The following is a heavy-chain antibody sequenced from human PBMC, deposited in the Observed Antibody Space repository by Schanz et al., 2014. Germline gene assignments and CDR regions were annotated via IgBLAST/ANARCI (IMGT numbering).Heavy chain of an antibody. Sequence: EVQLLESGGGLVQPGGSLRLSCAASGFSFGTYAMSWVRQAPGKGLEWVSAISGSGGSTYYADSVKGRFTISRDNSKNTLYLQLNSLRAEDTAVYYCARDFHGYGPHLDYWGQGSLVTVSS. CDR1: GFSFGTYA. V-gene: IGHV3-23*01. CDR3: ARDFHGYGPHLDY. CDR2: ISGSGGST. D-gene: IGHD5-12*01. J-gene: IGHJ4*02.